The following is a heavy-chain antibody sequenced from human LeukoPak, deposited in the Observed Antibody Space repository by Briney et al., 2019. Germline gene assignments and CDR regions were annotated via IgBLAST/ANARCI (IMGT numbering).Heavy chain of an antibody. J-gene: IGHJ5*02. CDR1: GYTFTGYY. Sequence: ASVKVPCKASGYTFTGYYMHWVRQAPGQGLEWMGWINPNSGGTNYAQKFQGRVTMTRDTSISTAYMELSRLRSDDTAVYYCARDQVISSWFDPWGQGTLVTVSS. V-gene: IGHV1-2*02. CDR3: ARDQVISSWFDP. D-gene: IGHD2-21*01. CDR2: INPNSGGT.